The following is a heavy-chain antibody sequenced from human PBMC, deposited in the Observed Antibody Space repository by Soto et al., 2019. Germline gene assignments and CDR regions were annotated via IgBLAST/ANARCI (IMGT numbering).Heavy chain of an antibody. V-gene: IGHV3-9*01. J-gene: IGHJ6*02. CDR1: GFNFDDYA. CDR2: ISWNSGSI. CDR3: AKDISGRGSYYYYYGMDV. Sequence: LRLSCAASGFNFDDYAMHWVRQAPGKGLEWVSGISWNSGSIGYADSVKARFTISRDNAKNSLYLQMNSLRAEDTAFYYCAKDISGRGSYYYYYGMDVWGQGIPVTVSS. D-gene: IGHD1-26*01.